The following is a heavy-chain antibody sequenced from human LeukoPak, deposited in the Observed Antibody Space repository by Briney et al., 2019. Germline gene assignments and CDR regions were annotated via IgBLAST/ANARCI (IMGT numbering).Heavy chain of an antibody. CDR3: ARDARAAFDP. CDR1: GYSISSGYY. D-gene: IGHD6-13*01. V-gene: IGHV4-38-2*02. CDR2: IYHSGST. Sequence: SETLSLTCTVSGYSISSGYYWGWIRQPPGKGLEWIGSIYHSGSTYYNPSLKSRVTISVDTSKNQFSLKLSSVTAADTAVYYCARDARAAFDPWGQGTLVTVSS. J-gene: IGHJ5*02.